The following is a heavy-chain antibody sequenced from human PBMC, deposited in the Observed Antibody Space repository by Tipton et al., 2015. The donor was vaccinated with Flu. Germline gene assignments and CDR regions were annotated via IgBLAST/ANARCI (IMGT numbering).Heavy chain of an antibody. CDR1: GFTVSSNY. Sequence: LRLSCAASGFTVSSNYMSWVRQAPGKGLEWIGYVSYTGTTHYNPSLESRVTISSDTSKNQFSLNLTALTAADTAVYYCARQREYCTRASCSLPYYGLDVWGQGTTVSVSS. CDR3: ARQREYCTRASCSLPYYGLDV. J-gene: IGHJ6*02. V-gene: IGHV4-59*02. CDR2: VSYTGTT. D-gene: IGHD2-2*01.